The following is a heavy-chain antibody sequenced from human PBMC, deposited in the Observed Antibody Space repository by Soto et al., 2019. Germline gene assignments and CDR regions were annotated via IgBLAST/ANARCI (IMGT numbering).Heavy chain of an antibody. CDR2: ISGSGDST. CDR1: GFTFSSYA. CDR3: ARRSSSWYFDY. Sequence: EVQLLESGGGLVQPGGSLRLSCAASGFTFSSYAMNWVRQAPGKGLEWVSVISGSGDSTYYADSVKGRFTIYRDNSNTTLYLQMNSLRAEDTAVYYCARRSSSWYFDYWGQGTLVTVSS. D-gene: IGHD6-13*01. J-gene: IGHJ4*02. V-gene: IGHV3-23*01.